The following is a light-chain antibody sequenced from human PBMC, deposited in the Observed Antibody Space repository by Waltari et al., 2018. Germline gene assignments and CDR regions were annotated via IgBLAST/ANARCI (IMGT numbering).Light chain of an antibody. Sequence: DVVMTQSPLSLPVTLGQPASISCKSSQSLVRSDGNTYLQWFQQRPGQSPRRLIYKVSTRASGVPDRFSGRGSGTDFTLKISRVEAEDVGVYYCMQGTHWPYTFGQGTKLDIK. CDR2: KVS. CDR1: QSLVRSDGNTY. CDR3: MQGTHWPYT. V-gene: IGKV2-30*02. J-gene: IGKJ2*01.